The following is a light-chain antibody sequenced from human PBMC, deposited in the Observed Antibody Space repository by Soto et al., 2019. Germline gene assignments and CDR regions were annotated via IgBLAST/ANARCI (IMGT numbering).Light chain of an antibody. Sequence: DIQLTQSPSFLSASVGDRVTITCRASQGISTYLAWYQQKPGKAPKLLIYAASTLQSGVPSRFSGSGSGTEFTLTISSLQPEDFATYYCQQLNNYPITFGGGTKVEIK. V-gene: IGKV1-9*01. CDR1: QGISTY. CDR2: AAS. CDR3: QQLNNYPIT. J-gene: IGKJ4*01.